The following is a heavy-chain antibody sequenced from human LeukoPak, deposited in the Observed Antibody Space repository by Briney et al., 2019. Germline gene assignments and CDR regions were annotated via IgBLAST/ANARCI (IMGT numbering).Heavy chain of an antibody. CDR1: GFTVSRNY. D-gene: IGHD7-27*01. CDR2: IYRDSST. Sequence: GGSLRLSCAASGFTVSRNYMSWVRQAPGKGLEWVSIIYRDSSTYYADSVKGRFTISRDNSKNTLYLEMNSLRAEDTAVYYCARDSPANWAHFDYWGQGTLVTVSS. J-gene: IGHJ4*02. V-gene: IGHV3-53*01. CDR3: ARDSPANWAHFDY.